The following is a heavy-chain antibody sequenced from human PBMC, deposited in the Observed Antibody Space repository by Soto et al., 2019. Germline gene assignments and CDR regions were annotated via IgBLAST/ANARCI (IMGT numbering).Heavy chain of an antibody. D-gene: IGHD1-20*01. CDR1: GYTFSTYW. V-gene: IGHV5-10-1*01. Sequence: PGESLKISCEDSGYTFSTYWISWVRQTPGKGLEWMGEIDPSDSYTIYSPSFQGHVTISSDKPARTAYLEWSSLKASDTAVYYCARGGISNQKWFDPWGQGTLVTVSS. CDR3: ARGGISNQKWFDP. J-gene: IGHJ5*02. CDR2: IDPSDSYT.